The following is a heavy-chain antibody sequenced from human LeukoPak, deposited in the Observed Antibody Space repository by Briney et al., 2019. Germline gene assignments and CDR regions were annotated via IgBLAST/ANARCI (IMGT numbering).Heavy chain of an antibody. CDR3: VRVAGNQYYYYYMDV. J-gene: IGHJ6*03. D-gene: IGHD2-15*01. V-gene: IGHV7-4-1*02. CDR1: GYTFTNYA. Sequence: ASVKVSCKASGYTFTNYAMNWVRQAPGQGLEWMAWINTNTGNPTYAQGFTGRFVFSLDTSVSTAYLQISSLKAEDTAVYYCVRVAGNQYYYYYMDVWGKGTTVTVSS. CDR2: INTNTGNP.